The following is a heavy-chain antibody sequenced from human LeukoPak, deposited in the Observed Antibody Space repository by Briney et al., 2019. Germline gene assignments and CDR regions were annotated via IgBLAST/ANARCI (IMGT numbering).Heavy chain of an antibody. CDR3: ATDRDNSDWQKRFDS. J-gene: IGHJ4*02. CDR1: GFSFSTYW. D-gene: IGHD2-21*02. CDR2: INQDASEI. V-gene: IGHV3-7*01. Sequence: GGSLRLSCAASGFSFSTYWMTWYRQAPGKGLEWVGNINQDASEINYVDSVRGRFTISRDNAKNSLHLQMNSLRAEDTAVYYCATDRDNSDWQKRFDSWGQGTLVTVSS.